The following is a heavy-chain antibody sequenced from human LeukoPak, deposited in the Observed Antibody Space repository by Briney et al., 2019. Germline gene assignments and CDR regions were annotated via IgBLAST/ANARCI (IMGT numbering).Heavy chain of an antibody. Sequence: ASVTVSFKTAGYTFTTCGISWGRQAPGQGLEGVGWCIIYNSKTNYAQNFQGRVAVTTDKSTSTAYMEMRSLRSDDTAVYYCGKCYYDHSRRYDPTPLDYWGRGPLVPVSA. CDR3: GKCYYDHSRRYDPTPLDY. J-gene: IGHJ4*02. CDR2: CIIYNSKT. V-gene: IGHV1-18*01. D-gene: IGHD3-22*01. CDR1: GYTFTTCG.